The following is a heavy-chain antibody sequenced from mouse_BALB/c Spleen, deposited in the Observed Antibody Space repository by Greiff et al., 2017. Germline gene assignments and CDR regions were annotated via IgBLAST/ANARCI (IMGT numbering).Heavy chain of an antibody. V-gene: IGHV5-4*02. CDR1: GFTFSDYY. CDR3: AREDDGAMDY. CDR2: ISDGGSYT. Sequence: EVMLVESGGGLVKPGGSLKLSCAASGFTFSDYYMYWVRQTPEKRLEWVATISDGGSYTYYPDSVKGRFTISRDNAKNNLYPQMSSLKSEDTAMYYCAREDDGAMDYWGQGTSVTVSS. D-gene: IGHD2-12*01. J-gene: IGHJ4*01.